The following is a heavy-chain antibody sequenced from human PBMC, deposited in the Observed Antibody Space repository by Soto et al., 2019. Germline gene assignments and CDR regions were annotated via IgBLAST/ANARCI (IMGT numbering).Heavy chain of an antibody. CDR1: GGSISNYY. V-gene: IGHV4-59*01. CDR3: ARERISMVREVIKYNMDV. D-gene: IGHD3-10*01. J-gene: IGHJ6*02. CDR2: IYDSGST. Sequence: QVQLQESGPGLVKPSETLSLTCTVSGGSISNYYWSWIRQPPGKGLEWIGYIYDSGSTNSKPSLQIRVTISVDTSKNQLSLKLRAVTAADTAIYYCARERISMVREVIKYNMDVWGQGTTVIV.